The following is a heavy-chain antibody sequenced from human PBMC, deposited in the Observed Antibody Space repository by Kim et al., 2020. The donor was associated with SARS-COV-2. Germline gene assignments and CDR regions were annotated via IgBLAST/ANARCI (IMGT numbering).Heavy chain of an antibody. J-gene: IGHJ4*02. Sequence: SETLSLTCTVSGGSISSYYWSWIRQPAGKGLEWIGRIYTSGSTNYNPSLKSRVTMSVDTSKNQFSLKLSSVTAAATAVYYCARDSAGPVSVAGPFFGFDYWGQGTLVTVSP. CDR1: GGSISSYY. D-gene: IGHD6-19*01. CDR2: IYTSGST. V-gene: IGHV4-4*07. CDR3: ARDSAGPVSVAGPFFGFDY.